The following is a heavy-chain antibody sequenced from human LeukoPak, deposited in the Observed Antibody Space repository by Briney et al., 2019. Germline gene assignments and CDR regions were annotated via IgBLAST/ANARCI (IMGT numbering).Heavy chain of an antibody. Sequence: PSETLSLTCAVYGGSFSGYYWSWIRQPPGKGLEWIGEINHSGSTNYNPSLKSRVTISVDTPKNQFSLKLSSVTAADTAVYYCARLRGVYSGYDSVWGKGTTVTVSS. CDR2: INHSGST. CDR1: GGSFSGYY. CDR3: ARLRGVYSGYDSV. V-gene: IGHV4-34*01. J-gene: IGHJ6*04. D-gene: IGHD5-12*01.